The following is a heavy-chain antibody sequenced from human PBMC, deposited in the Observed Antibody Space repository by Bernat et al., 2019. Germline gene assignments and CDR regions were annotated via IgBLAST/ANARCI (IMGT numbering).Heavy chain of an antibody. CDR1: GFSFSSYG. CDR2: IWYDGSNT. V-gene: IGHV3-33*01. CDR3: ARLIWGGYSSGWDL. D-gene: IGHD6-19*01. Sequence: QVQLVESGGGVVQPGRSLRLSCAASGFSFSSYGMHWVRQAPGKGLEWVAVIWYDGSNTYYADSVKGRITISRDNSKNTLFLQMNSLRAEDTAVYYCARLIWGGYSSGWDLWGQGTLVTVSS. J-gene: IGHJ5*02.